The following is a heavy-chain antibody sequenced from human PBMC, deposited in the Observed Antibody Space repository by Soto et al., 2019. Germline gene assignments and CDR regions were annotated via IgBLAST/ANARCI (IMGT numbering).Heavy chain of an antibody. CDR3: ATSSGAVFGIIIEGSNWLAP. J-gene: IGHJ5*02. CDR1: ACTFASYY. D-gene: IGHD1-26*01. V-gene: IGHV1-46*01. Sequence: AXVNGSCKAPACTFASYYINWVRQAPRHGLEWMGIINPNGGSTRFAQTFQGRVTMTTDTSTSTVYMELRSLRSEDTAVYYCATSSGAVFGIIIEGSNWLAPWGQGSLVTVYS. CDR2: INPNGGST.